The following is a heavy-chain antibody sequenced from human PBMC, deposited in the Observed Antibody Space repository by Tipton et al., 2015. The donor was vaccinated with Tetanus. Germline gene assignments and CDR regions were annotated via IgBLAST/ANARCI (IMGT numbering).Heavy chain of an antibody. CDR3: AEGRRFCSSNSCHEYYFDS. V-gene: IGHV4-39*02. D-gene: IGHD2-2*01. Sequence: GLVKPSETLSLTCSLSGGSISNSEYHWAWIRQPPGKGLEWIGSVFDSGTSYYNPSLKSRVTISVDTSKNHFSLRLSSVTAAETAVYYCAEGRRFCSSNSCHEYYFDSWGRGTLVTVSS. CDR1: GGSISNSEYH. CDR2: VFDSGTS. J-gene: IGHJ4*02.